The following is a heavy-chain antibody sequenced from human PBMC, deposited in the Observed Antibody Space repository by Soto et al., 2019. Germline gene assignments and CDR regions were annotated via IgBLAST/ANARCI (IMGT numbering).Heavy chain of an antibody. D-gene: IGHD6-19*01. Sequence: GGSLRLSCAASGFTVSSNYMSWVRQAPGKGLEWVSAISGSGGSTYYADSVKGRFTISRDNSKNTLYLQMNSLRAEDTAVYYCAKQVAVAGGDAFDIWGQGTMVTVSS. CDR3: AKQVAVAGGDAFDI. CDR1: GFTVSSNY. J-gene: IGHJ3*02. CDR2: ISGSGGST. V-gene: IGHV3-23*01.